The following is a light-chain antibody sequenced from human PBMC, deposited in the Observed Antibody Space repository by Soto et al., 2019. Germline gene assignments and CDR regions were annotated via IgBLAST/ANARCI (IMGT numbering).Light chain of an antibody. V-gene: IGKV3-20*01. CDR2: DAS. CDR3: QQYGGSPRT. J-gene: IGKJ1*01. CDR1: QTVSTN. Sequence: EIVMTQSPATLSLSPGERATLSCRASQTVSTNLAWYQQKPGQAPRLLIYDASSRATGIPDRFSGSGSGTDFTLTISRLEPEDFAVYYCQQYGGSPRTFGQGTKVDI.